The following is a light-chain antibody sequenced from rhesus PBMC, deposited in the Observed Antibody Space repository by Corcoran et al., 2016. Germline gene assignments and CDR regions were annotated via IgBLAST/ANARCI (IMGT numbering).Light chain of an antibody. CDR3: QVWDSGAKCAL. J-gene: IGLJ6*01. CDR1: KIGSKS. CDR2: GGN. V-gene: IGLV3-25*02. Sequence: SFDLNQPPSVSAASGQTARINCWGDKIGSKSVHWYQQKPPQAPILVMYGGNKRPSGIPDRFSGSSSVNTATLTISGVEAGDETDYYCQVWDSGAKCALFGSGTKLAVL.